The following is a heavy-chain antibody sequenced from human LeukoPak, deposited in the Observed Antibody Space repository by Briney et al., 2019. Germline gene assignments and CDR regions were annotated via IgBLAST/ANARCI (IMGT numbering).Heavy chain of an antibody. J-gene: IGHJ5*02. CDR3: ARVNFNRYSSWPRGVWEFDP. D-gene: IGHD6-13*01. Sequence: SETLSLTCTVSGGSISSYYWSWIRQPPGKGLEWIGYIYYSGSTNYNPSLKSRVTISVDTSKNQFSLKLSSVTAADTAVYYCARVNFNRYSSWPRGVWEFDPWGQGTLVTVSS. CDR1: GGSISSYY. V-gene: IGHV4-59*01. CDR2: IYYSGST.